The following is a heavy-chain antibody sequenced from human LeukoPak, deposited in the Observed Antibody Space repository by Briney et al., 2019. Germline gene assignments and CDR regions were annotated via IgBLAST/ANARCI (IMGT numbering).Heavy chain of an antibody. D-gene: IGHD4-17*01. CDR3: AGSTVTTFGYYYYGMDV. CDR1: GGSISSYY. J-gene: IGHJ6*02. CDR2: IYYGGST. V-gene: IGHV4-59*01. Sequence: PSETLSLTCTVSGGSISSYYWSWIRQPPGKGLEWIGYIYYGGSTNYNPSLKSRVTISVDTSKNQFSLKLSSVTAADTAVYYCAGSTVTTFGYYYYGMDVWGQGTTVTVSS.